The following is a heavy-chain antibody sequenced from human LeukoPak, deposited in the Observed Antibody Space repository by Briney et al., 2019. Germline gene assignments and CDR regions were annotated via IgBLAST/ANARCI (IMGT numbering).Heavy chain of an antibody. D-gene: IGHD2-2*02. CDR2: IWYDGSNK. Sequence: GRSLRLSCAASGFTFSSYGMHWVRQAPGKGLEWVAVIWYDGSNKYYADSVKGRFTISRDNSKNTLYLQMDSLRAEDTAVYYCAKDRCSSSSTSCYTFDYWGQGTLVTVFS. J-gene: IGHJ4*02. CDR3: AKDRCSSSSTSCYTFDY. CDR1: GFTFSSYG. V-gene: IGHV3-33*06.